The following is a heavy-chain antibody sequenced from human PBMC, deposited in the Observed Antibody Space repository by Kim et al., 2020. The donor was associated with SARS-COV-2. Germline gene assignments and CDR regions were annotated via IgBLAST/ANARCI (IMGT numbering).Heavy chain of an antibody. Sequence: SVKVSCKASGGTFSSYAISWVRQAPGQGLEWMGGIIPIFGTANYAQKFQGRVTITADESTSTAYMELSSLRSEDTAVYYCARSPAGWLQLRRRQGAFDIWGQGTMVTVSS. CDR1: GGTFSSYA. D-gene: IGHD5-12*01. CDR3: ARSPAGWLQLRRRQGAFDI. CDR2: IIPIFGTA. J-gene: IGHJ3*02. V-gene: IGHV1-69*13.